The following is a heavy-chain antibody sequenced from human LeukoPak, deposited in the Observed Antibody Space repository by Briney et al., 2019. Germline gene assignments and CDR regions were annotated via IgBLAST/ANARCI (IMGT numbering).Heavy chain of an antibody. V-gene: IGHV1-46*01. CDR3: ARTEALRAAAAIDY. CDR2: LNPSGGST. D-gene: IGHD6-13*01. Sequence: ASVKLSCKGSVYTFTTYYMLWARQAPGQGLEWMGILNPSGGSTSYAQKLQGRVTMTSDTSTSTAYMELRSLRSDDTAVYYCARTEALRAAAAIDYWGQGTLVTVSS. J-gene: IGHJ4*02. CDR1: VYTFTTYY.